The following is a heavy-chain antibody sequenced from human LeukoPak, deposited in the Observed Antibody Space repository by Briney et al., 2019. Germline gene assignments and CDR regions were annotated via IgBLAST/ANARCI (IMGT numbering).Heavy chain of an antibody. D-gene: IGHD4-17*01. CDR1: GFTVSSNY. V-gene: IGHV3-53*01. Sequence: GGSLRLSCAASGFTVSSNYMSWVRQAPGKGLEWVSVIYSGGSTYYADSVKGRFTISRDNSKNTLYLQMNSLRAEDTAVYYCARVWGSLHGDSLDYWGQGTLVTVSS. CDR2: IYSGGST. J-gene: IGHJ4*02. CDR3: ARVWGSLHGDSLDY.